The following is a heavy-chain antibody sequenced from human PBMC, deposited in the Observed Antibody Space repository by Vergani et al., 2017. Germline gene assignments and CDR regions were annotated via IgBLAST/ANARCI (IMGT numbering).Heavy chain of an antibody. CDR1: GYTFTSYA. J-gene: IGHJ5*02. V-gene: IGHV7-4-1*02. CDR2: INTNTGNP. CDR3: AKDGTQGFSGYDSHGGFDP. D-gene: IGHD5-12*01. Sequence: QVQLVQSGAEVKKPGASVKVSCKASGYTFTSYAMNWVRQAPGQGLEWRGWINTNTGNPTYAQGFTGRFVFSLDTSVSTAYLQISSLKAEDTAVYYCAKDGTQGFSGYDSHGGFDPWGQGTLVTVSS.